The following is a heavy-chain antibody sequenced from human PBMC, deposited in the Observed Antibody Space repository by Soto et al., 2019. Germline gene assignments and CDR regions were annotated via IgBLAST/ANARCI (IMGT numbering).Heavy chain of an antibody. V-gene: IGHV3-33*01. CDR1: GFTFISYG. CDR2: IWYDGSNK. D-gene: IGHD6-13*01. Sequence: PGGSLRLSCAASGFTFISYGMHCVRQAPGKGLEWVAVIWYDGSNKYYADSVKGRFTISRDNSKNTLYLQMNSLRAEDTAVYYCARDRIAAAGTGDLDYWGQGTLVTVS. CDR3: ARDRIAAAGTGDLDY. J-gene: IGHJ4*02.